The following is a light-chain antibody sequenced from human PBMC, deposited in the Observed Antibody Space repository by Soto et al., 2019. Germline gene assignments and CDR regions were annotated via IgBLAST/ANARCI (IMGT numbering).Light chain of an antibody. CDR2: EGT. V-gene: IGLV2-23*01. CDR3: CSYASSNTLI. CDR1: SSDVGSYRF. J-gene: IGLJ2*01. Sequence: QSALTQPASVSGSPGQSITISCTGTSSDVGSYRFVSWYQQHPGKAPKFIIYEGTERPSGVSHRFSGSKSGNTASLTISGLQAEDEADYYCCSYASSNTLIFGGGTKLTVL.